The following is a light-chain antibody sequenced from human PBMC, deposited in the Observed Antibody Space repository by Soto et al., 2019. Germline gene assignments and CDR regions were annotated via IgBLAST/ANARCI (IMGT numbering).Light chain of an antibody. Sequence: IASTQSAAREQAVAQNSVSASCRASQYINTRLAWYQHRPGQAPRLLLYQTSIMAAGIPAMFSASGAGTYGTITFSDVKNEDVALYYSHQQQGWTRTFSQGTKVDIK. V-gene: IGKV3D-11*03. J-gene: IGKJ1*01. CDR1: QYINTR. CDR2: QTS. CDR3: HQQQGWTRT.